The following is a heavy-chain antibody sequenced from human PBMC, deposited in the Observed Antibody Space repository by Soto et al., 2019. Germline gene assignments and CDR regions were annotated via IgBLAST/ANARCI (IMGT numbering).Heavy chain of an antibody. D-gene: IGHD2-15*01. V-gene: IGHV4-59*01. Sequence: SETLSLTCTVSGGSMSSYYWSWVRQPPGKGLEWIGYIYYSGSTNYNPSLKSRVTISIDTSKNQFSLKLRSVTAADTAVYYCAIITAVAVYWGQGTLVTVSS. CDR2: IYYSGST. J-gene: IGHJ4*02. CDR1: GGSMSSYY. CDR3: AIITAVAVY.